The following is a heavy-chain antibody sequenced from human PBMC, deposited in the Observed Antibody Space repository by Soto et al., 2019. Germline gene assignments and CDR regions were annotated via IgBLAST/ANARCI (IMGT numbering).Heavy chain of an antibody. V-gene: IGHV3-30*18. D-gene: IGHD2-15*01. J-gene: IGHJ6*02. Sequence: PWGSLRLSCAASGFTFSSYGMHWVRQAPGKGLEWVAVISYDGSNKYYADSVKGRFTISRDNSKNTLYLQMNSLRAEDTAVYYCAKDLRYCSGGSCTGYYYGMDVWGQGTTVTVSS. CDR3: AKDLRYCSGGSCTGYYYGMDV. CDR2: ISYDGSNK. CDR1: GFTFSSYG.